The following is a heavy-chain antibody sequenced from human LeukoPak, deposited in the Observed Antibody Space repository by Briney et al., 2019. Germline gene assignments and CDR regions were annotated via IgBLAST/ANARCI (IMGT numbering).Heavy chain of an antibody. CDR1: GFTFSSYD. D-gene: IGHD5-24*01. Sequence: SGGSLRLSCAASGFTFSSYDMTWVRQAPGRGLEWIGEINHSGSTNYNPSLKSRVTISVDTSKNQFSLKLSSVTASDTAVYYCARETEDGNSDYWGQGTLVTVSS. J-gene: IGHJ4*02. CDR2: INHSGST. CDR3: ARETEDGNSDY. V-gene: IGHV4-34*01.